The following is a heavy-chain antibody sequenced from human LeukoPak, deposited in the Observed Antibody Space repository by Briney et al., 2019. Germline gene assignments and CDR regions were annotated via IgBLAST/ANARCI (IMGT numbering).Heavy chain of an antibody. J-gene: IGHJ4*02. D-gene: IGHD6-19*01. CDR1: GGSISSTSYY. V-gene: IGHV4-39*02. CDR2: IYFGGNT. CDR3: ARLRKTRAVAGNGPFDF. Sequence: SETLSLTCTVSGGSISSTSYYWGWIRQPPGKGLEWIGIIYFGGNTYYNPSLKSRVTISVDMSKNHFSLKLSSVTAADTAVYYCARLRKTRAVAGNGPFDFWGQGTLVTVSS.